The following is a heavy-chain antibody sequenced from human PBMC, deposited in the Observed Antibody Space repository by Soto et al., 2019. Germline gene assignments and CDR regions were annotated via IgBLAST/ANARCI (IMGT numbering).Heavy chain of an antibody. CDR1: ADTFTSDY. CDR3: ARVLRGAYYNSPLDT. CDR2: INPYGGSA. J-gene: IGHJ5*02. Sequence: ASVNVSCKAPADTFTSDYIHWVRQAPGHGLEWMGIINPYGGSANFAQTFQGRVTMTRDTSTSTVYMALSRLRFDDTAVYYCARVLRGAYYNSPLDTWGQGTVVTVSS. D-gene: IGHD3-10*01. V-gene: IGHV1-46*01.